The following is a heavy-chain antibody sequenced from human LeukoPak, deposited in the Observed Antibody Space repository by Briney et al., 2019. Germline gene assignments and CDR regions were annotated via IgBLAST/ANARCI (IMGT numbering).Heavy chain of an antibody. CDR3: ARKGGGQLVNTRRWFDP. Sequence: SETLSLTCTVSGGSISSKSYYWAWIRQPPGKGLEWIGIIYYSGSTYYNPSLKSRVTISVDTSNNQFSLKLSSVTAADTAVYYCARKGGGQLVNTRRWFDPWGQGTLVTVSS. CDR2: IYYSGST. D-gene: IGHD6-6*01. CDR1: GGSISSKSYY. V-gene: IGHV4-39*07. J-gene: IGHJ5*02.